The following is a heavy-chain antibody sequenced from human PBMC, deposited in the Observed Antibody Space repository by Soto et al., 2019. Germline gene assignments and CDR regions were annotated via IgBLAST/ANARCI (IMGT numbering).Heavy chain of an antibody. J-gene: IGHJ5*02. V-gene: IGHV3-74*01. CDR2: INNDGSTT. CDR3: ARTYSSGWYWGWFGP. CDR1: GFTFSSYW. D-gene: IGHD6-19*01. Sequence: EVQLVESGGGLVQPGGSLRLSCAASGFTFSSYWMHWVRQAPGKGLVWVSRINNDGSTTSYADSVKGRFTISRDNAKNTLYLHMNRLSAEDTAVYYCARTYSSGWYWGWFGPWGQGTLVTVSS.